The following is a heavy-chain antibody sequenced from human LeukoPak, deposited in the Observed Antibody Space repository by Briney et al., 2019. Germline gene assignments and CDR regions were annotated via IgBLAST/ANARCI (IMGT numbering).Heavy chain of an antibody. V-gene: IGHV1-8*01. CDR1: GYTFTSYD. Sequence: GASVKVSCKASGYTFTSYDINWVRQATGQGLEWMGWMNPNSGNTGYAQKFQGRVTMTTDTSTSTAYMELRSLRSDDTAVYYCARDPIVGATKTSLGGDYWGQGTLVTVSS. CDR3: ARDPIVGATKTSLGGDY. CDR2: MNPNSGNT. J-gene: IGHJ4*02. D-gene: IGHD1-26*01.